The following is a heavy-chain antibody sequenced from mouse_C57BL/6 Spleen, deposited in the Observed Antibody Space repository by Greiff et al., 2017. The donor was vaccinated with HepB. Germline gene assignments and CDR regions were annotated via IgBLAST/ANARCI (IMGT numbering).Heavy chain of an antibody. Sequence: EVQLQESGGDLVKPGGSLKLSCAASGFTFSSYGMSWVRQTPDKRLEWVATISSGGSYTYYPDSVKGRFTISRDNAKNTLYLQMSSLKSEDTAMYYCARHAGPLYAMDYWGQGTSVTVSS. CDR3: ARHAGPLYAMDY. CDR2: ISSGGSYT. J-gene: IGHJ4*01. V-gene: IGHV5-6*01. CDR1: GFTFSSYG. D-gene: IGHD6-1*01.